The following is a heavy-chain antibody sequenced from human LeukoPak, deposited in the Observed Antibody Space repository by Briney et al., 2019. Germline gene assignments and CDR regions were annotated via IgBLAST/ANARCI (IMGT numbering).Heavy chain of an antibody. CDR3: ARAPGVPADPFDY. J-gene: IGHJ4*02. D-gene: IGHD2-2*01. CDR1: GYTFTGCY. V-gene: IGHV1-2*02. Sequence: GASVKVSCKASGYTFTGCYMYWVRQAPGQGLEWMGWINPNSGGTNYAQKFQGRVTMTKDTSISTAYMELSSLRSDDTAVYYCARAPGVPADPFDYWGQGTLVTVSS. CDR2: INPNSGGT.